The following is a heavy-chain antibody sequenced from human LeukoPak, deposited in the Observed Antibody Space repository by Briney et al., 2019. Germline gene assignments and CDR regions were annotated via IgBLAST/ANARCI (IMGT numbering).Heavy chain of an antibody. CDR3: ARHFTTGSIDH. J-gene: IGHJ4*02. CDR2: ISRDGSIK. D-gene: IGHD3-9*01. V-gene: IGHV3-30-3*01. CDR1: GFILNSYD. Sequence: PGGSLRLSRAASGFILNSYDMHWVRQPPGKGLEWLAVISRDGSIKYHADSVRGRFTISRDNSHSTLYLQMNSLRAEDTAVYYCARHFTTGSIDHWGQGNLVTVSS.